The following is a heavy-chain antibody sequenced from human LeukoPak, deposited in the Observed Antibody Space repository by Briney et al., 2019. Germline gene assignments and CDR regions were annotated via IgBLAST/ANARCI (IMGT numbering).Heavy chain of an antibody. CDR3: ARGVRPYNWNLYYFDY. V-gene: IGHV4-39*07. J-gene: IGHJ4*02. D-gene: IGHD1-20*01. CDR1: GGSISSSSYY. CDR2: INHSGST. Sequence: PSETLSLTCTVSGGSISSSSYYWGWIRQPPGKGLEWIGEINHSGSTNYNPSLKSRVTISVDTSKNQFSLKLSSVTAADTAVYYCARGVRPYNWNLYYFDYWGQGTLVTVSS.